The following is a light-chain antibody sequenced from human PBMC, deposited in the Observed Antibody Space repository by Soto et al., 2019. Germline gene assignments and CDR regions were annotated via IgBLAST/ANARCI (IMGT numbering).Light chain of an antibody. CDR1: SSDVGGYNY. CDR2: DVS. Sequence: QSALTQPASVSGSPGQSITISCTGTSSDVGGYNYVSWYQQHPGKAPKLMIYDVSNRPSGVSNRFSGYKSGNTASLTISGLQAEDEADYYCSSYTSSSTLFGVGTKLTV. CDR3: SSYTSSSTL. J-gene: IGLJ2*01. V-gene: IGLV2-14*01.